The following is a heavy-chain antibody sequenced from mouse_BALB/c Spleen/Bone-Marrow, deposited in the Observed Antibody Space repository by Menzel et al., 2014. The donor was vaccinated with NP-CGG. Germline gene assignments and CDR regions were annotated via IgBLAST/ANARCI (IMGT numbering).Heavy chain of an antibody. Sequence: EVKLMESGRGLVTPGGSPILACAASGFTLSDYFMSWVRQSAEKRLEWVATISDGGSSTYYLDSVKGRFTISRDNAKNNLYLQMSSLKSEDIAMYYDAGQDYFDGLYRYYDLRGAG. CDR1: GFTLSDYF. D-gene: IGHD3-3*01. J-gene: IGHJ1*01. CDR3: AGQDYFDGLYRYYDL. V-gene: IGHV5-4*02. CDR2: ISDGGSST.